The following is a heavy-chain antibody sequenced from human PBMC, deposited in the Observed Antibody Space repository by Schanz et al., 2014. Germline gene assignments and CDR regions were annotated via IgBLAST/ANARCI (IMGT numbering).Heavy chain of an antibody. CDR2: INSDGSTT. D-gene: IGHD5-12*01. Sequence: EVQLVESGGGLVQPGGSLRLSCAASGFTFSSYWMHWVRQAPGKGLVWVSRINSDGSTTIYADSVKGRFTISRDNSKKTLYVQMNSLRAEDTAVYYCARDRPSGYALDFWGQGTLVTVSS. CDR3: ARDRPSGYALDF. J-gene: IGHJ4*02. CDR1: GFTFSSYW. V-gene: IGHV3-74*01.